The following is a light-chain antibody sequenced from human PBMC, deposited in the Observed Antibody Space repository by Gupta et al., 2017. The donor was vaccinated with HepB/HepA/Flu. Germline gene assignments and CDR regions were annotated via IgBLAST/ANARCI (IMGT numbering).Light chain of an antibody. CDR2: GAS. Sequence: VLTQSPATLSLSPGDTATLSCRTSHTVSTSYLVWYQQKPGQAPMLLINGASTRATGVPDRFSGSGSDTEFTLTISGLEPEEFAVYYCHEYVSSSPSFGGGTKV. J-gene: IGKJ4*02. V-gene: IGKV3-20*01. CDR1: HTVSTSY. CDR3: HEYVSSSPS.